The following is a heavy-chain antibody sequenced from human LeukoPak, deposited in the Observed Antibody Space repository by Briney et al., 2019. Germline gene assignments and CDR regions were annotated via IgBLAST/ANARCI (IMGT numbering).Heavy chain of an antibody. J-gene: IGHJ4*02. CDR1: GGSISSSSYF. CDR2: IYYSGST. CDR3: ARCYYDSRGYNFDY. V-gene: IGHV4-39*01. Sequence: PSETLSLTCIVSGGSISSSSYFWGWIRQPPGKGLEWIGSIYYSGSTYYNPSLKSRVTISVDTSKNQFPLKLSSVTAADTAVYYCARCYYDSRGYNFDYWGQGTLVTVSS. D-gene: IGHD3-22*01.